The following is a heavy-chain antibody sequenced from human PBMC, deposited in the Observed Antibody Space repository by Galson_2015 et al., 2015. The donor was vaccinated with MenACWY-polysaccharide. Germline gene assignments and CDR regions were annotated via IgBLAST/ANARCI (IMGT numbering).Heavy chain of an antibody. Sequence: SLRLSCAASGFTFSSYSMNWVRQAPGKGLEWVSSISSSSSYIYYADSVKGRFTISRDNAKNSLYLQMNSLRAEDTAVYYCVKSAYYYDSSGYSDYWGQGTLVTVSS. D-gene: IGHD3-22*01. CDR3: VKSAYYYDSSGYSDY. CDR1: GFTFSSYS. J-gene: IGHJ4*02. CDR2: ISSSSSYI. V-gene: IGHV3-21*01.